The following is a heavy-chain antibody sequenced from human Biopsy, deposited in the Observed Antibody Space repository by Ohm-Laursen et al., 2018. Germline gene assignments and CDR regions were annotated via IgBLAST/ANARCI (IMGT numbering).Heavy chain of an antibody. D-gene: IGHD2-15*01. J-gene: IGHJ4*02. V-gene: IGHV3-21*04. Sequence: SLRLSCAASGFTFTVYSIVWVRQAPGKGLEWVSSITSRTSSTYYADSVKGRFTISRDNTKNSLYLQMNSLRAEDTAIYFCARNFVSGREDIWGPGARVTVSS. CDR2: ITSRTSST. CDR1: GFTFTVYS. CDR3: ARNFVSGREDI.